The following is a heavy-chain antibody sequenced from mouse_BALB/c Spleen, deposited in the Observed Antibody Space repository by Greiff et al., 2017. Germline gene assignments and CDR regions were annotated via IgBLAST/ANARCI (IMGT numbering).Heavy chain of an antibody. Sequence: VQLQQSGPELVKPGASVKMSCKASGYTFTSYVMHWVKQKPGQGLEWIGYINPYNDGTKYNEKFKGKATLTSDKSSSTAYMQLSSLTSDDSAVYFCAKALLRPYYYAMDYWGQGTSVTVSS. D-gene: IGHD1-2*01. V-gene: IGHV1-14*01. CDR1: GYTFTSYV. J-gene: IGHJ4*01. CDR3: AKALLRPYYYAMDY. CDR2: INPYNDGT.